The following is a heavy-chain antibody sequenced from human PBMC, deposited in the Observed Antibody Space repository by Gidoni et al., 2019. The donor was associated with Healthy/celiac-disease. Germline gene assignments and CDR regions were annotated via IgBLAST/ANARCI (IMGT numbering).Heavy chain of an antibody. CDR2: IYYSGST. V-gene: IGHV4-39*01. CDR1: GGSISSSSYY. Sequence: QLQLQESGPGLVKPSETLSLTCTVSGGSISSSSYYWGWIRQPPGKGLEWIGSIYYSGSTYYNPSLKSRVTISVDTSKNQFSLKLSSVTAADTAVYYCARHTPDAITGTGYGMDVWGQGTTVTVSS. D-gene: IGHD1-20*01. CDR3: ARHTPDAITGTGYGMDV. J-gene: IGHJ6*02.